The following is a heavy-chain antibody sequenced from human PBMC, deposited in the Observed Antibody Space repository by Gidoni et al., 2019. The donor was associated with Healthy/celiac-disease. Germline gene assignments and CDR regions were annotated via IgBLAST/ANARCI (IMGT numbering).Heavy chain of an antibody. J-gene: IGHJ4*02. CDR3: ARDRKVGCSGGSCYASFGY. Sequence: QVQLVQSGAESKKPGASVTVSCKASGYTFTSYAMHWVRQAPGQRLEWMGWINACNGNTKYSQKFQGRVTITRDTSASTAYMELSSLRSEETAVYFCARDRKVGCSGGSCYASFGYWGQRTLVTVSS. D-gene: IGHD2-15*01. CDR2: INACNGNT. V-gene: IGHV1-3*01. CDR1: GYTFTSYA.